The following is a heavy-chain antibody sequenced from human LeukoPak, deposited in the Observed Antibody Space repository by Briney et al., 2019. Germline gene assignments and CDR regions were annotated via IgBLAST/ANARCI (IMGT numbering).Heavy chain of an antibody. V-gene: IGHV3-21*01. CDR3: AREPHYCTNGVCYRVAPAGYYGMDV. J-gene: IGHJ6*02. D-gene: IGHD2-8*01. Sequence: GGSLRLSCAASGFTFSSYSMNWVRQAPGKGLEWVSSISSSSSYIYYADSVKGRFTISRDNAKNSLYLQMNSLRAEDTAVYYCAREPHYCTNGVCYRVAPAGYYGMDVWGQGTTVTVSS. CDR1: GFTFSSYS. CDR2: ISSSSSYI.